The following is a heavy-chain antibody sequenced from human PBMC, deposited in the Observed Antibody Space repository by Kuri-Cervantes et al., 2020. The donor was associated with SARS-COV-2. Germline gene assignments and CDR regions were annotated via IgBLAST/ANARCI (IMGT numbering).Heavy chain of an antibody. Sequence: GGSLRLSCTASGFTFGDYAMSWFRQAPGKGLEWVGFIRSKAYGGTTEYAASVKGRFTISRDDSKSIAYLQMNSLKTEDTAVYYCTRRRSSSWYKGYYYYGMDVWGQGTTVTVSS. CDR3: TRRRSSSWYKGYYYYGMDV. V-gene: IGHV3-49*03. J-gene: IGHJ6*02. CDR1: GFTFGDYA. D-gene: IGHD6-13*01. CDR2: IRSKAYGGTT.